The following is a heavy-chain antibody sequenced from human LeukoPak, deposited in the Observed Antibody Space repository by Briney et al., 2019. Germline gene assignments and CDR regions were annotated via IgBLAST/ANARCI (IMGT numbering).Heavy chain of an antibody. D-gene: IGHD6-13*01. CDR2: INHSGST. Sequence: SETLSLTCAVYGGSFSGYYWSWIRQPPGKGLEWIGEINHSGSTNYNPSLKSRVTISVDTSKNQFSLKLSSVTAADTAVYYCARGVAAAGTFDYWGQGTLVTVSS. J-gene: IGHJ4*02. CDR1: GGSFSGYY. V-gene: IGHV4-34*01. CDR3: ARGVAAAGTFDY.